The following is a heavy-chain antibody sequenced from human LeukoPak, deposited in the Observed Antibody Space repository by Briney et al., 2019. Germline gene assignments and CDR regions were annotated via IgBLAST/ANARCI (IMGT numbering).Heavy chain of an antibody. V-gene: IGHV1-69*13. CDR1: GGTFSSYA. J-gene: IGHJ6*03. D-gene: IGHD3-16*01. CDR2: IIPIFGTA. Sequence: GASVKVSCKASGGTFSSYAISWVRQAPGQGLEWMGGIIPIFGTANYAQKFQGRVTITADDSTSTAYMELSSLRSEDTAVYYCARDYAPDYYYYYMDVWGKGTTVTVSS. CDR3: ARDYAPDYYYYYMDV.